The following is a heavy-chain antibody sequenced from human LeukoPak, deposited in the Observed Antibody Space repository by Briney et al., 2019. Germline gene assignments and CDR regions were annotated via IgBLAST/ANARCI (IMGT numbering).Heavy chain of an antibody. D-gene: IGHD6-19*01. J-gene: IGHJ4*02. CDR3: ARGERYSSGWYGEYYFDY. V-gene: IGHV4-39*01. CDR2: IYYRGST. CDR1: GGSISSSSYY. Sequence: SETLSLTCTVSGGSISSSSYYWGWIRQPPGKGLQWIGTIYYRGSTYYNPSLKSRVTISVDTSKNQFSLKLSSVTAADTAVYYCARGERYSSGWYGEYYFDYWGQGTLVTVSS.